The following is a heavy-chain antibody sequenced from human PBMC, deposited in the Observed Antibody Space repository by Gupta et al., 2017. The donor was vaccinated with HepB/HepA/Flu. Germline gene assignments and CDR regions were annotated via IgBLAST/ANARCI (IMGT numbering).Heavy chain of an antibody. J-gene: IGHJ4*02. Sequence: EVQLLESGGGLVQPGGSLRLSCAASGFTFSDYAMSWVRQAPGKGLEWVSTFSGKDGNTFYADPVKGRFTISRDNSKNTLYLQMNSLRDEDTAVYYCAKRLRDTSGHFDFWGQGTLLTVSS. CDR1: GFTFSDYA. CDR3: AKRLRDTSGHFDF. D-gene: IGHD5-24*01. CDR2: FSGKDGNT. V-gene: IGHV3-23*01.